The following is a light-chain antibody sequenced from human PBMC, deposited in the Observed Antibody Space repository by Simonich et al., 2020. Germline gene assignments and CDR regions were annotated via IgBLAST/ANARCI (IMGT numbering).Light chain of an antibody. Sequence: QSVLTQPPSVSGAPGQRVTISCTGSSSNIGAGYDVHWYQQLPGTAPKPPLYGNSNRPSGVPDRFAGSKSGTSASLAITGLQAEDEADYYCQSYDSSLSGSVVFGGGTKLTVL. CDR3: QSYDSSLSGSVV. V-gene: IGLV1-40*01. J-gene: IGLJ2*01. CDR2: GNS. CDR1: SSNIGAGYD.